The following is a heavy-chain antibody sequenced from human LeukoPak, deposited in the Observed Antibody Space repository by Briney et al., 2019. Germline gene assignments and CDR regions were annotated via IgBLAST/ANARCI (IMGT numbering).Heavy chain of an antibody. V-gene: IGHV4-4*07. J-gene: IGHJ4*02. Sequence: PSETLSLTCTVSGGSISSYYRSWIRQPAGKGLEWIGRIYTSGSTNYNPSLKSRVTMSVDTSKNQFSLKLRSGTATDTAVYYCARGTVDTAINWGQGTLVTVSS. CDR1: GGSISSYY. CDR2: IYTSGST. CDR3: ARGTVDTAIN. D-gene: IGHD5-18*01.